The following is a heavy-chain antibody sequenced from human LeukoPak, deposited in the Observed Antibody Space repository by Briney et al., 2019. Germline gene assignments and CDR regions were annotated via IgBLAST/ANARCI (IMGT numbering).Heavy chain of an antibody. CDR3: ARSRAFNSGAFDP. J-gene: IGHJ5*02. CDR1: GGSVSSRSHY. D-gene: IGHD1-26*01. Sequence: PSETLSLTCTVSGGSVSSRSHYWSWIRQPPGKGVEWIAHIYNGVNTNYNPSLKSRVTISVDTSKNQFSLRLNSVTAADTAVYYCARSRAFNSGAFDPWGQGSLVTVSS. CDR2: IYNGVNT. V-gene: IGHV4-61*01.